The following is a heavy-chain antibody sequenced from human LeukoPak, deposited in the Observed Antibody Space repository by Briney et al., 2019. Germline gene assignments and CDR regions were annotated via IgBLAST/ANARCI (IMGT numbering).Heavy chain of an antibody. CDR2: IRYDGSNK. Sequence: PGGSLRLSCAASGFTFSSYGMHWVHQAPGKGLEWVAFIRYDGSNKYYADSVKGRFTISRDNSKNTLYLQMNSLRAEDTAVYYCAKGGYYDFWSGYSNWFDPWGQGTLVTVSS. CDR1: GFTFSSYG. J-gene: IGHJ5*02. V-gene: IGHV3-30*02. D-gene: IGHD3-3*01. CDR3: AKGGYYDFWSGYSNWFDP.